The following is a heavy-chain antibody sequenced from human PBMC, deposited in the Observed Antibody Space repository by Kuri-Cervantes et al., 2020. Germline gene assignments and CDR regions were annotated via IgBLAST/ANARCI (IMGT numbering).Heavy chain of an antibody. V-gene: IGHV4-61*02. D-gene: IGHD3-9*01. CDR3: ARESGAQDILTGYSFLSGAFDI. Sequence: SETLSLTFTVSGGSISSGSYYWSWIWQPAGKGLEWIGRIYTSGSTNYNPSLKSRVTISVDTSKNPISLKLSSVTAADTAVYYCARESGAQDILTGYSFLSGAFDIWGQGTMVTVSS. CDR2: IYTSGST. CDR1: GGSISSGSYY. J-gene: IGHJ3*02.